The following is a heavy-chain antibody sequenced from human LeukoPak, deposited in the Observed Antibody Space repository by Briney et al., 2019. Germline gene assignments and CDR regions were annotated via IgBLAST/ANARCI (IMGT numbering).Heavy chain of an antibody. D-gene: IGHD1-26*01. CDR2: ISVGSTYL. CDR1: GFTFSSYS. J-gene: IGHJ4*02. CDR3: AKARPLIVGATPFDY. Sequence: PGGSLRLSCAVSGFTFSSYSMNWVRQAPGKGLEWVSSISVGSTYLYYVDSLKGRFTISRDNAKNSLYPQMNSLRAEDTALYYCAKARPLIVGATPFDYWGQGTLVTVSS. V-gene: IGHV3-21*04.